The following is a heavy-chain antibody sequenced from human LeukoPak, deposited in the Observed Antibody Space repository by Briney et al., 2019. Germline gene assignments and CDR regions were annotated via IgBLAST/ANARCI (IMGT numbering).Heavy chain of an antibody. CDR3: AKDSGYSGYDYNGMDV. J-gene: IGHJ6*02. CDR1: GFTFSSFG. CDR2: IWYDGTNK. V-gene: IGHV3-33*06. D-gene: IGHD5-12*01. Sequence: DRSLRLSCAASGFTFSSFGMHWVRQAPGKGLEWVAVIWYDGTNKYYADSVKGRFTISRDNSKNTLYLQMNSLRAEDTAAYYCAKDSGYSGYDYNGMDVWGQGTTVSVSS.